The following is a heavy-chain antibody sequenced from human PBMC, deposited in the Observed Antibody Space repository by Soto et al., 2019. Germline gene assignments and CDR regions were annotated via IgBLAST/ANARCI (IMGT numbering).Heavy chain of an antibody. D-gene: IGHD2-15*01. CDR1: GYTFTSYA. Sequence: GASVKVSCKASGYTFTSYAMHWVRQPPGQRLEWMGWINAGNGNTKYSQKFQGRVTITRDTSASTAYMELSSLRSEDTAVYYCARDDDRYCSGGSCYLRYYMDVWGKGTSVTGSS. CDR3: ARDDDRYCSGGSCYLRYYMDV. CDR2: INAGNGNT. V-gene: IGHV1-3*01. J-gene: IGHJ6*03.